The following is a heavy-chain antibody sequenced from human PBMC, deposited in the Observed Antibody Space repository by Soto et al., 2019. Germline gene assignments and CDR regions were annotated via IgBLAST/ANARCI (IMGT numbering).Heavy chain of an antibody. CDR1: GFTFSSYA. D-gene: IGHD3-10*01. CDR2: ISGSGGST. CDR3: AKDRMVRGVITEYFQH. V-gene: IGHV3-23*01. Sequence: GGSLRLSCAASGFTFSSYAMSWVRQAPGKGLEWVSAISGSGGSTYYADSVKGRFTISRDNSKNTLYLQMNSLRAEDTVVYYCAKDRMVRGVITEYFQHWGQGTLVTVSS. J-gene: IGHJ1*01.